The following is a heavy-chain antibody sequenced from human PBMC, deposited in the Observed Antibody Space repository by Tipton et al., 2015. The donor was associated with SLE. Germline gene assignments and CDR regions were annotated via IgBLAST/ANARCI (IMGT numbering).Heavy chain of an antibody. J-gene: IGHJ2*01. D-gene: IGHD3-10*01. CDR1: GYSFTSYW. Sequence: QLVQSGAEVKKPGESLKISCKGSGYSFTSYWIGWVRQMPGKGLEWMGIIYPGDSDTRYSPSFQGQVTISADKSISTAYLQWSSLKASDTAVYYCARDGAYGSGSYYNEDWYFDLWGRGTLVTVSS. V-gene: IGHV5-51*03. CDR3: ARDGAYGSGSYYNEDWYFDL. CDR2: IYPGDSDT.